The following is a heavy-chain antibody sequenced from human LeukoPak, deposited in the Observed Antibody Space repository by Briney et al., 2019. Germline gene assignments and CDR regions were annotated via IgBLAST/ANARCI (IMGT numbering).Heavy chain of an antibody. CDR1: GYTFTAYY. D-gene: IGHD3-10*01. Sequence: AASVKVSCKASGYTFTAYYMHWVRQAPGQGLEWMGWINPSSGGTNSAPNFQGRVTMTRDTSISTAYMELSDLRSDDTAVYYCARDRGSPWYLDYWGQGTLVTVSS. CDR3: ARDRGSPWYLDY. J-gene: IGHJ4*02. V-gene: IGHV1-2*02. CDR2: INPSSGGT.